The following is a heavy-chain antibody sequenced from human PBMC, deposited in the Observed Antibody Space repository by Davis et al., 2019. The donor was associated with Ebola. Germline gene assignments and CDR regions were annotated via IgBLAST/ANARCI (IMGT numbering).Heavy chain of an antibody. CDR1: GFTFSSYW. V-gene: IGHV3-73*01. D-gene: IGHD6-19*01. J-gene: IGHJ4*02. CDR2: IRSKANSYAT. Sequence: GESLKISCAASGFTFSSYWMSWVRQAPGKGLEWVGRIRSKANSYATAYAASVKGRFTISRDDSKNTAYLQMNSLKTEDTAVYYCTTQWLVLFARDYWGQGTLVTVSS. CDR3: TTQWLVLFARDY.